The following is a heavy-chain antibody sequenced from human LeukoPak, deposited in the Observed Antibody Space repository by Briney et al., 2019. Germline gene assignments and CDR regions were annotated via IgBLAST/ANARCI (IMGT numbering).Heavy chain of an antibody. V-gene: IGHV4-4*07. Sequence: SETLSLTCTVSGGSISSYYLSWIRQTAGKGLEWIGRMYSSGSNYNPSLKSRVTMSIDTSTNQLSLKLSSVTAADTAVYYCARDSGTTGEVKFDPWGQGTLVTVSS. CDR1: GGSISSYY. CDR2: MYSSGS. D-gene: IGHD3-10*01. J-gene: IGHJ5*02. CDR3: ARDSGTTGEVKFDP.